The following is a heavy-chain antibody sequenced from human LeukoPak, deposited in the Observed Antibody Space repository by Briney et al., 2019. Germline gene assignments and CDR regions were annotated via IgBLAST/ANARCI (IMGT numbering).Heavy chain of an antibody. Sequence: WASVKVSCKASGYTFTSYGISWVRQAPGQGLEWMGWISAYNGNTNYAQKLQGRVTMTTDTSTSTAYMELRSLRSDDTAVYYCARVGYDFWSGYYTGGYFQHWGQGTLVTVSS. CDR2: ISAYNGNT. CDR1: GYTFTSYG. CDR3: ARVGYDFWSGYYTGGYFQH. D-gene: IGHD3-3*01. J-gene: IGHJ1*01. V-gene: IGHV1-18*01.